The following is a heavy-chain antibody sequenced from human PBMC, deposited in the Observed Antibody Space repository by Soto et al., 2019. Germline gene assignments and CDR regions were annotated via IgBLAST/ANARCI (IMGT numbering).Heavy chain of an antibody. CDR2: ISFSGSV. V-gene: IGHV4-59*01. J-gene: IGHJ4*02. CDR3: AKIAYDSSGFLQIYFDS. D-gene: IGHD3-22*01. CDR1: GASISHFY. Sequence: QVQLQESGPGLVKPSEALSLTCSVSGASISHFYWSWIRQSPGRRLEWIGYISFSGSVNYNPSLKIRVTMTIDTSASQFSLNLTSVTAADTGVYYCAKIAYDSSGFLQIYFDSWGQGTLVTVSS.